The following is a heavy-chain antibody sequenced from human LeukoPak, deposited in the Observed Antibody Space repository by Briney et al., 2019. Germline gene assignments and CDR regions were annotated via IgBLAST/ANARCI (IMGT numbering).Heavy chain of an antibody. CDR1: GFAFSTDT. CDR3: AREIGVNII. Sequence: GGSMRLSCAAYGFAFSTDTMHWVRQAPGKGLEWVAVISIEGNLKYYADSVKGRFTISRDKSKNTLYLQMNSLRPEDTAVYYCAREIGVNIIWGQGTLVTVSS. D-gene: IGHD3-10*01. CDR2: ISIEGNLK. J-gene: IGHJ4*02. V-gene: IGHV3-30-3*01.